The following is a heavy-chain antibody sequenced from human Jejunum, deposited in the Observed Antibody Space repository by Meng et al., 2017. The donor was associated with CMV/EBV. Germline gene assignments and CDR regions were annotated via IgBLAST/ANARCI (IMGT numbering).Heavy chain of an antibody. CDR1: GFTFTSYS. Sequence: EVRLVASGGXLVKPGGSLRLSCVASGFTFTSYSMNWVRQAPGKGLEWLSSISSSSRYIFYADSMKGRFTSSRDNAKNSLYLQMVSLRAEDTAVYYCARGESSPDWLDPWGQGTLVTVSS. D-gene: IGHD6-13*01. V-gene: IGHV3-21*01. J-gene: IGHJ5*02. CDR2: ISSSSRYI. CDR3: ARGESSPDWLDP.